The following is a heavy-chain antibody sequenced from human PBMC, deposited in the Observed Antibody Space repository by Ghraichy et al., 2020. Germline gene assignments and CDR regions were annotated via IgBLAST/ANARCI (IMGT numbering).Heavy chain of an antibody. D-gene: IGHD6-13*01. CDR1: GGSFSGYY. V-gene: IGHV4-34*01. CDR2: INHSGST. CDR3: ARVPIRYSSSWYGFDP. Sequence: SETLSLTCAVYGGSFSGYYWSWIRQPPGKGLEWIGEINHSGSTNYNPSLKSRVTISVDTSKNQFSLKLSSVTAADTAVYYCARVPIRYSSSWYGFDPWGQGTLVTVSS. J-gene: IGHJ5*02.